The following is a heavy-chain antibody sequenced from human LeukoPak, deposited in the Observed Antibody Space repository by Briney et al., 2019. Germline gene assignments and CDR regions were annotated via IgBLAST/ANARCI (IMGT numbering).Heavy chain of an antibody. Sequence: PGGSLRLSCAASGFTFSSYSMSWVRQAPGKGLEWVSSISTSSSYIYYADSVKGRFTISRDNAKNSLYLQMNSLRAEDTAVYYCARVWSGYYLSFDYWGQGTLVTVSS. CDR3: ARVWSGYYLSFDY. CDR1: GFTFSSYS. D-gene: IGHD3-3*01. V-gene: IGHV3-21*01. J-gene: IGHJ4*02. CDR2: ISTSSSYI.